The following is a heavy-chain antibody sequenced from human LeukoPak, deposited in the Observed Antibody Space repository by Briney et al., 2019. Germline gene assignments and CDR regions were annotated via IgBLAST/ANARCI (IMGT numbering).Heavy chain of an antibody. CDR3: ARVRGGPFDY. CDR2: SYYGGST. V-gene: IGHV4-39*07. J-gene: IGHJ4*02. Sequence: SETLSLTCTVSGGSISSSSYYWGWIRQPPGKGLEWIGSSYYGGSTYYNPSRKSRLTISVDTSKNHFSLKLSSVTAADTAVYYCARVRGGPFDYWGQGTLVTVSS. D-gene: IGHD3-10*01. CDR1: GGSISSSSYY.